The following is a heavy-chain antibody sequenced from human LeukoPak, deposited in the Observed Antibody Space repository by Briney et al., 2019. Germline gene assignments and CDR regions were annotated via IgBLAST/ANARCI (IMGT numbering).Heavy chain of an antibody. J-gene: IGHJ4*02. V-gene: IGHV3-15*01. Sequence: GGSLRLSCAASGFTVSNAWMTWVRQAPGKGLEWVGRIKSKTDGGTTDYAAPVKGRFTISRDDSKNTLYLQMNSLKTEDTAVYYCTTLATIRPGSRDYWGQGTLVTVSS. CDR3: TTLATIRPGSRDY. CDR1: GFTVSNAW. CDR2: IKSKTDGGTT. D-gene: IGHD5-24*01.